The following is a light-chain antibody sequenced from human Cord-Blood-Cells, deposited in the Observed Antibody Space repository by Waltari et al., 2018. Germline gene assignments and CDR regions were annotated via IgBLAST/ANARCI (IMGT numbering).Light chain of an antibody. V-gene: IGLV2-23*01. J-gene: IGLJ1*01. Sequence: QSALTQPASVSGSPGQSITISCTGTSSDVGSYNLVSWYQQHPGKAPKLMIYEGSKRPSGVSNRFSGSKSGNTASLTISGLQADDEADYYCCSYAGSSIYYVFGTGTKVTVL. CDR2: EGS. CDR1: SSDVGSYNL. CDR3: CSYAGSSIYYV.